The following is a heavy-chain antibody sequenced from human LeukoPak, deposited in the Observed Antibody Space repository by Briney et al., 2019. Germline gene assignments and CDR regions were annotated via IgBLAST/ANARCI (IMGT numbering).Heavy chain of an antibody. Sequence: NSGGSLRLSCAASGFTFSNYAMSWVRQAPGEGLEWVSYISSSGSTIYYADSVKGRFTISRDDAKNSLYLQMNSLRAEDTAVYYCARDLSSSWYRPFDYWGQGTLVTVSS. CDR3: ARDLSSSWYRPFDY. J-gene: IGHJ4*02. D-gene: IGHD6-13*01. CDR2: ISSSGSTI. CDR1: GFTFSNYA. V-gene: IGHV3-11*01.